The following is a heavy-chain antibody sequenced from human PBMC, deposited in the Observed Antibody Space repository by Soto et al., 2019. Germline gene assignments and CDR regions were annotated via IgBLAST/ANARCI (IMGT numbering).Heavy chain of an antibody. J-gene: IGHJ4*02. Sequence: SVKVSCKASGGTFSSYAISWVRQAPGQGLEWMGGIIPIFGTANYAQKFQGRVTITADESTSTAYMELSSLRSEDTAVYYCARDYDFWSGYHDYWGQGTLVTVSS. CDR3: ARDYDFWSGYHDY. CDR1: GGTFSSYA. D-gene: IGHD3-3*01. CDR2: IIPIFGTA. V-gene: IGHV1-69*13.